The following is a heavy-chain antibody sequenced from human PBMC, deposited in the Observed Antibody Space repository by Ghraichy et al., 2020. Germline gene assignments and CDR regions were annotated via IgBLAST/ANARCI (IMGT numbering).Heavy chain of an antibody. CDR3: ARGPLRGIYYYYYYMDV. V-gene: IGHV1-8*01. Sequence: ASVKVSCKASGYTFTSYDINWVRQATGQGLEWMGWMNPNSGNTGYAQKFQGRVTMTRNTSISTAYMELSSLRSEDTAVYYCARGPLRGIYYYYYYMDVWGKGTTVTVSS. CDR1: GYTFTSYD. J-gene: IGHJ6*03. CDR2: MNPNSGNT. D-gene: IGHD1-14*01.